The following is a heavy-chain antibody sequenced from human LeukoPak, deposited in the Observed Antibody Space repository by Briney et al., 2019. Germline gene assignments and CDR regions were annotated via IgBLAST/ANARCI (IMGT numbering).Heavy chain of an antibody. Sequence: TGGSLRLSCTGSGFSVSNIWMAWVRQAPGKGLEWVANINEDETGKYYVDSVKGRFTISRDNAKNSLFLQMNSVRVEDTAVYYCATDAFSYPNTWGQGTQVTVSS. D-gene: IGHD3-16*01. CDR1: GFSVSNIW. CDR2: INEDETGK. CDR3: ATDAFSYPNT. J-gene: IGHJ5*02. V-gene: IGHV3-7*01.